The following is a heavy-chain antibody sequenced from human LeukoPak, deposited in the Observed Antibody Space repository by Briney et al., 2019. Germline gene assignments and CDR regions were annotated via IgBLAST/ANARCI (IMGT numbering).Heavy chain of an antibody. CDR3: AKDLESSGWYFEAYFDY. D-gene: IGHD6-19*01. J-gene: IGHJ4*02. V-gene: IGHV3-21*01. CDR2: ISSSSSYI. Sequence: GGSLRLSCAASGFTFSSYSMTWVRQAPGKGLEWVSSISSSSSYIYYADSVKGRFTISRDNAKNSLYLQMNSLRAEDTAVYYCAKDLESSGWYFEAYFDYWGQGTLVTVSS. CDR1: GFTFSSYS.